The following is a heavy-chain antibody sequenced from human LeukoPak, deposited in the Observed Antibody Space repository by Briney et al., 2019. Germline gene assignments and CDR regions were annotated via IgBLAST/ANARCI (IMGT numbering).Heavy chain of an antibody. CDR3: ARAPGSLVSVAARPYYFDF. J-gene: IGHJ4*02. CDR2: ISTSGSGGAT. V-gene: IGHV3-23*01. D-gene: IGHD6-6*01. CDR1: GFTFSNYA. Sequence: PGGSLRLSCAASGFTFSNYAMSWVRQAPGKGLEWVSIISTSGSGGATYCADSVKGRFTISRDSPKNTLYLQMNSIRAEDTAVYYCARAPGSLVSVAARPYYFDFWGQGTLVIVSS.